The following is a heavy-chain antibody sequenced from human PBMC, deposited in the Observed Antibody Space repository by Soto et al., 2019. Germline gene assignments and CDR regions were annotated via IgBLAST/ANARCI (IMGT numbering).Heavy chain of an antibody. D-gene: IGHD5-18*01. Sequence: GGSLRLSCAASGFTFSDYYMSWIRQAPGKGLEWASYISSSISYTNYADSVKGRFTISRDNAKNSLYLQMNSLRAEDTAVYYCARYIYGYVDYWGQGTLVTVSS. CDR3: ARYIYGYVDY. CDR1: GFTFSDYY. CDR2: ISSSISYT. V-gene: IGHV3-11*06. J-gene: IGHJ4*02.